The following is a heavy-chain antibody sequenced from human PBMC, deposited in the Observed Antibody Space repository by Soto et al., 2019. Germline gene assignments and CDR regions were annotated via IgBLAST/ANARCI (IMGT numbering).Heavy chain of an antibody. J-gene: IGHJ6*02. CDR3: ASPVRRGYYYYGMDV. CDR2: INYSGST. Sequence: QVQLQESGPGLVKPSETLSLTCTVSGGSVSSGSYYWSWIRQPPGKGLEWIGYINYSGSTNYNPSLKSRVTISVDTSKNQFSLKLSSVTAADTAVYYCASPVRRGYYYYGMDVWGQGTTVTVSS. CDR1: GGSVSSGSYY. V-gene: IGHV4-61*01.